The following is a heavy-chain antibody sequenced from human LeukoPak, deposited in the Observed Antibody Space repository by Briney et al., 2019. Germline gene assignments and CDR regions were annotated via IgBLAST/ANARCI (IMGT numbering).Heavy chain of an antibody. V-gene: IGHV4-4*07. J-gene: IGHJ5*02. CDR3: VRAQGVTTRFNWFDP. D-gene: IGHD4-17*01. CDR2: IYTSGST. Sequence: SETLSLTCTVSGGSISSYYWSWIRQPAGKGLEWIGRIYTSGSTNYNPSLKSRVTMSVDTSKNQFSLKLSSVTAADTAVYYCVRAQGVTTRFNWFDPWGQGTLVTVSS. CDR1: GGSISSYY.